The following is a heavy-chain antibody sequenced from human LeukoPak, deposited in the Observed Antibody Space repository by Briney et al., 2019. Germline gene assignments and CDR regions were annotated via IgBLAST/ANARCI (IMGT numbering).Heavy chain of an antibody. CDR1: GFTFSSYW. CDR3: ARDYYKNFDY. D-gene: IGHD3-22*01. J-gene: IGHJ4*02. V-gene: IGHV3-7*01. CDR2: IKEDGSDK. Sequence: PGGSLRLSCAASGFTFSSYWMSWVRQAPGKGLEWVANIKEDGSDKKYVDSVKGRFTTSRDNAKNSLYLQMNSLRAEDTAVYYCARDYYKNFDYWGQGTLVTVSS.